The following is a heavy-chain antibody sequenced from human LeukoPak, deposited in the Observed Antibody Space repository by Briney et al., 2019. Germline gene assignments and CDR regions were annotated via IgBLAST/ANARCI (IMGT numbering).Heavy chain of an antibody. V-gene: IGHV4-34*01. D-gene: IGHD2-2*01. CDR1: GASFSAYW. CDR2: INHSGNA. CDR3: SSTNFYLEY. Sequence: SETLSLTCTVSGASFSAYWWSWVRQPPGKGLEWIGEINHSGNANYNPSLKSRVTISVDTSKNQFSLKLSSVTASDMAVYYCSSTNFYLEYWGLGSLVTVSS. J-gene: IGHJ4*02.